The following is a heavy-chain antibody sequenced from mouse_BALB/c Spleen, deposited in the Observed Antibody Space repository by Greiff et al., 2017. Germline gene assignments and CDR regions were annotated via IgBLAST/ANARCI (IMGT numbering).Heavy chain of an antibody. CDR2: ISSGSSTI. J-gene: IGHJ2*01. D-gene: IGHD2-3*01. CDR3: ARNDDGYYFDY. V-gene: IGHV5-17*02. CDR1: GFTFSSFG. Sequence: EVKLQESGGGLVQPGGSRKLSCAASGFTFSSFGMHWVRQAPEKGLEWVAYISSGSSTIYYADTVKGRFTISRDNPKNTLFLQMTSLRSEDTAMYYCARNDDGYYFDYWGQGTTLTVSS.